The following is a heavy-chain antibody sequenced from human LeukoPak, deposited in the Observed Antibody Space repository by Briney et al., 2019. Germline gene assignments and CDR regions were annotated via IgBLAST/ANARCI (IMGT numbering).Heavy chain of an antibody. D-gene: IGHD5-24*01. CDR1: SASISTYY. V-gene: IGHV4-34*01. CDR2: INHSGST. CDR3: ARGPGGWLHKSFDY. J-gene: IGHJ4*02. Sequence: SETLSLTCTVSSASISTYYWSWIRQPPGKGLEWIGEINHSGSTNYNPSLKSRVTISVDTSKNQFSLKLSSVTAADTAVYYCARGPGGWLHKSFDYWGQGTLVTVSS.